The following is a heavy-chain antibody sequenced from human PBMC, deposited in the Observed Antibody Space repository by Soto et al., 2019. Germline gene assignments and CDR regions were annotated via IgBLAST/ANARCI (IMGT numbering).Heavy chain of an antibody. V-gene: IGHV1-3*01. CDR1: GNTVPNYA. J-gene: IGHJ4*02. Sequence: ASVKVSCKASGNTVPNYAIHWVRQAPGQRLEWMGWINGGNGNTYYSEHFQGRVTFTRDNSKDTLFLQMNSLRAEDTAVYYCAKGPYSSSWYYFDFWGQGTLVTVSS. CDR3: AKGPYSSSWYYFDF. CDR2: INGGNGNT. D-gene: IGHD6-13*01.